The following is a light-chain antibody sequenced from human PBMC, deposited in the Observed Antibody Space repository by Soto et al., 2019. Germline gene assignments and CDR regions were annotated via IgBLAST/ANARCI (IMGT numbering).Light chain of an antibody. CDR3: QQRSNWPRT. CDR1: QSVNSY. CDR2: DAS. J-gene: IGKJ1*01. V-gene: IGKV3-11*01. Sequence: EIMLTQSPATLSLSPGERATLSCRASQSVNSYLAWYQQKPGQAPRLLIYDASNRATGIPARFSGSGSGTDFTLTISSLEPEDLAVYYCQQRSNWPRTFGQGTKV.